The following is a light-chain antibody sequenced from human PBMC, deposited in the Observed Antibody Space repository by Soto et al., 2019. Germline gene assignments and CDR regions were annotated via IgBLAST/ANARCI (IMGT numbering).Light chain of an antibody. CDR2: WAS. V-gene: IGKV4-1*01. CDR3: QQYYSTPPIT. CDR1: QSVFYSSNHQHY. Sequence: DIVMTPSPDSLAVSLGERATINCKSSQSVFYSSNHQHYLAWYQQKPGQPPKLLIYWASTRESGVPDRFSGSGSGTDFTLTISSLQAEDVAVYYCQQYYSTPPITFGQGTRLEIK. J-gene: IGKJ5*01.